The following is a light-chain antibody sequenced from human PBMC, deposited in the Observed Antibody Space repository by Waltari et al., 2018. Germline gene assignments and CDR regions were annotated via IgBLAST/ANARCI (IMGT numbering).Light chain of an antibody. CDR1: ESLLHSTGKNY. Sequence: IVMTQSPPSLPVTPGEPASMSCKASESLLHSTGKNYLAWYVQKQGQPPQLLIYLGSNRASGVPDRFSGSGSGTDFTLKISRVKLEDVGVYYCMQALQTPPNTFGQGTRLDIK. J-gene: IGKJ5*01. V-gene: IGKV2-28*01. CDR3: MQALQTPPNT. CDR2: LGS.